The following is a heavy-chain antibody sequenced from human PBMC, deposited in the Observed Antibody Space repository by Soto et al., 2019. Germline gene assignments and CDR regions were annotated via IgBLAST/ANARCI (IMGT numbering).Heavy chain of an antibody. CDR2: INEDGSAK. CDR3: VRDAAWSFDF. CDR1: GFTLSNQW. J-gene: IGHJ4*02. V-gene: IGHV3-7*01. D-gene: IGHD2-15*01. Sequence: PGGSLRLSCAASGFTLSNQWMSWVRQAPGKGLEWVAKINEDGSAKFYVDSVRGRFTISRDNARNSLFLQMDSLRAEDTAVYHCVRDAAWSFDFWGQGTLVTVSS.